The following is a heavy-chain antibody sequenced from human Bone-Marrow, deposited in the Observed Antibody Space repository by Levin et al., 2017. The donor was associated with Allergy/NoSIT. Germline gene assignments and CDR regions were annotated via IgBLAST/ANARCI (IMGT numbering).Heavy chain of an antibody. Sequence: PGGSLRLSCAASTFTFSDYDMSWVRQAPGKGLEWISYISGSGRTIFYADSVKGRFTISKDNAKNSLYLQMDSLRAEDTAVYFCARDAPLGLELRRLYYYYGLDVWGQGTTVTVSS. D-gene: IGHD1-7*01. V-gene: IGHV3-11*01. CDR3: ARDAPLGLELRRLYYYYGLDV. J-gene: IGHJ6*02. CDR1: TFTFSDYD. CDR2: ISGSGRTI.